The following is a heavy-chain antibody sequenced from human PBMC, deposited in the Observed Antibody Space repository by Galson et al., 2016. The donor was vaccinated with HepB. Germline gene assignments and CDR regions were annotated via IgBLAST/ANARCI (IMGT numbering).Heavy chain of an antibody. J-gene: IGHJ3*02. CDR2: ISWNSGSI. V-gene: IGHV3-9*02. Sequence: SPRLSCAASGFTSDHYAMHWVRQAPGKGLEWVSGISWNSGSIGYADSVKGRFTISRDNAKNSLYLQMNSLRAEDTALYYCAKDSGAYYYDSSGHRRNAFDIWGQGTVVTVSS. CDR3: AKDSGAYYYDSSGHRRNAFDI. CDR1: GFTSDHYA. D-gene: IGHD3-22*01.